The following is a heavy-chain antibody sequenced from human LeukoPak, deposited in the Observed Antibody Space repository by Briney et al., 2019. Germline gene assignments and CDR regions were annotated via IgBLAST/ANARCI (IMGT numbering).Heavy chain of an antibody. J-gene: IGHJ5*02. Sequence: GGSLRLSCAASGFTFSSYGMHWVRQAPGKGLEWVAVIWYDGSNKYYADSVKGRFTFSRDNSKNTLHLQMNSLRAEDTAVYYCARETTVTSGWFDPWGQGTLVTVSS. D-gene: IGHD4-17*01. CDR3: ARETTVTSGWFDP. CDR1: GFTFSSYG. V-gene: IGHV3-33*08. CDR2: IWYDGSNK.